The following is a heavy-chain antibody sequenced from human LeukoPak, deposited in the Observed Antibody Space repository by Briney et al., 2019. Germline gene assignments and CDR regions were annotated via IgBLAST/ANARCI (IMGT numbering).Heavy chain of an antibody. J-gene: IGHJ4*02. V-gene: IGHV1-24*01. CDR1: GYTLTELS. CDR2: FGPEDGET. Sequence: GASVKVSCKVSGYTLTELSMHWVRQAPGKGLEWMGGFGPEDGETIYAQKFQGRVTMTEDTSTDTAYMELSSLRSEDTAVYYCATVLLLNSIAARDYWGQGTLVTVSS. D-gene: IGHD6-6*01. CDR3: ATVLLLNSIAARDY.